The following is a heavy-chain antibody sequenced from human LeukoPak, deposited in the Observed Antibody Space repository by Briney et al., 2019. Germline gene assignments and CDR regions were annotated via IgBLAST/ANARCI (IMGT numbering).Heavy chain of an antibody. CDR2: ISISGEST. CDR1: GFTLSSSA. CDR3: AKEEVPNDY. V-gene: IGHV3-23*01. Sequence: GGSLRLSCEVSGFTLSSSAMSWVRQAPGKGLEWVSGISISGESTYYADSVQGRFTISRDNSKSTVYLQMYDLRVEDTAVYYCAKEEVPNDYWGQGILVTVSS. J-gene: IGHJ4*02.